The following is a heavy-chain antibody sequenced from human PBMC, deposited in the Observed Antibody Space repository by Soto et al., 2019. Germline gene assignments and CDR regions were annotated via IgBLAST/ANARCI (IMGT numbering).Heavy chain of an antibody. D-gene: IGHD2-15*01. V-gene: IGHV1-69*12. J-gene: IGHJ2*01. CDR1: GGTFSSYA. Sequence: QVQLVQSGAEVKKPGSSVKVSCKASGGTFSSYAISWVRQAPGQGLEWLGGIIPIFGTTNYAQKFQGRVTMTADESTSPAYVELGSLRSEDTAMYYCARVVTVVKSFNYWHFDLWGRGPLVTVSS. CDR2: IIPIFGTT. CDR3: ARVVTVVKSFNYWHFDL.